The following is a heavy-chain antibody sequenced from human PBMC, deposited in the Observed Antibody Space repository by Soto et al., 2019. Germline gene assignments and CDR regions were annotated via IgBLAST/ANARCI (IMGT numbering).Heavy chain of an antibody. D-gene: IGHD5-18*01. CDR3: GVQLWSDYYYGMDV. J-gene: IGHJ6*02. CDR1: GDSVSSNSAA. V-gene: IGHV6-1*01. Sequence: SQTLSLTCAISGDSVSSNSAAWNWIRQSPSRGLEWLGRTYYRSKWYNDYAVSVKSRITINPDTSKNQFSLQLNSVTPEDTAVYYCGVQLWSDYYYGMDVWGQGTTVTVPS. CDR2: TYYRSKWYN.